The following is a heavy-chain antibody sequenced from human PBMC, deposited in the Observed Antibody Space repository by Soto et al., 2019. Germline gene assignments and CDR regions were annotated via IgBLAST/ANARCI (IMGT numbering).Heavy chain of an antibody. CDR2: INHSGST. Sequence: PSETLSLTCAVYGGSFSGYYWSWVRQPPGKGLEWIGEINHSGSTNYNPSLKSRVTISVDTSKNQFSLKLSSVTAADTAVYYCARVGYSSGWSYYYYYMDVWGKGTTVTVSS. CDR1: GGSFSGYY. CDR3: ARVGYSSGWSYYYYYMDV. V-gene: IGHV4-34*01. J-gene: IGHJ6*03. D-gene: IGHD6-19*01.